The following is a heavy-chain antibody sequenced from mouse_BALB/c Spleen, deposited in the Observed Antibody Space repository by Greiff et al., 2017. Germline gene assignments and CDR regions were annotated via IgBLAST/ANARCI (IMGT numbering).Heavy chain of an antibody. D-gene: IGHD2-3*01. CDR2: ISSGGSYT. V-gene: IGHV5-9-3*01. CDR3: ARQGGDGYAMDY. J-gene: IGHJ4*01. Sequence: EVKLVESGGGLVKPGGSLKLSCAASGFTFSSYAMSWVRQTPEKRLEWVATISSGGSYTYYPDSVKGRFTISRDNAKNTLYLQMSSLRSEDTAMYYCARQGGDGYAMDYWGQGTSVTVSS. CDR1: GFTFSSYA.